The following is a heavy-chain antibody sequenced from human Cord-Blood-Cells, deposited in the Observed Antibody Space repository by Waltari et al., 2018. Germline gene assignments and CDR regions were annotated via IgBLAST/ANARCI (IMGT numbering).Heavy chain of an antibody. CDR3: ARAGYCSSTSCYAFDI. V-gene: IGHV6-1*01. CDR1: GDSFSSNNAS. CDR2: TYYRSKWYN. D-gene: IGHD2-2*01. Sequence: QVQLQQSGPGLVKPSQTLSLTCATSGDSFSSNNASWNWIRQSPSRGLAWLGRTYYRSKWYNDYAVSVKSRITINPDTSKNQFSLQLNSVTPEDTAVYYCARAGYCSSTSCYAFDIWGQGTMVTVSS. J-gene: IGHJ3*02.